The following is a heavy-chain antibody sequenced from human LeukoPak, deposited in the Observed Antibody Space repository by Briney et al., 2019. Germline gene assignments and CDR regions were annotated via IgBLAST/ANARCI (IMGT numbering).Heavy chain of an antibody. V-gene: IGHV3-72*01. Sequence: PGGSLILSCAASGFTFTDHYMDWVRQAPGKGLEWVGRTRNKANSYTTEYAASVKGRFTVSRDDSKNSLYLQMNSLRTEDTAVYYCTRDAAVVGTHPPDYWGQGTLVTVSS. J-gene: IGHJ4*02. CDR3: TRDAAVVGTHPPDY. CDR2: TRNKANSYTT. CDR1: GFTFTDHY. D-gene: IGHD1-26*01.